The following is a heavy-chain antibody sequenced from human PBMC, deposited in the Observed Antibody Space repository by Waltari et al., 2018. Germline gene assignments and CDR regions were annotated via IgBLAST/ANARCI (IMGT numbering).Heavy chain of an antibody. J-gene: IGHJ6*02. V-gene: IGHV3-53*01. D-gene: IGHD3-3*01. CDR1: GSTVSGHY. CDR3: ARALGFLEWLSTPRDYYGMDV. Sequence: EVQLVDSGGGLIQPGGSLRLSCAAPGSTVSGHYLRSVRHAHATSQGWVSLIDTAGSTYYADSVKGRFTISRDNSKNTLYLQMNSLRAEDTAVYYCARALGFLEWLSTPRDYYGMDVWGQGTTVTVSS. CDR2: IDTAGST.